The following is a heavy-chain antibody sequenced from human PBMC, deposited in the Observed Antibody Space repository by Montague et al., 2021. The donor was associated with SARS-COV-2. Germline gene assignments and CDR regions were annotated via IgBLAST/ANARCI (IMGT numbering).Heavy chain of an antibody. Sequence: ETLSLTCAVYGGSFSGYYWTWIRQSPGKGLEWIAEINHSGTTNYNFNPSLRSRVTISVDTSKSQFSLKLSSVTAADTGVYYCARWDPQTLTLIGLRGKSASDYWGQGTLVAVSS. CDR3: ARWDPQTLTLIGLRGKSASDY. D-gene: IGHD4-23*01. CDR2: INHSGTT. CDR1: GGSFSGYY. J-gene: IGHJ4*02. V-gene: IGHV4-34*01.